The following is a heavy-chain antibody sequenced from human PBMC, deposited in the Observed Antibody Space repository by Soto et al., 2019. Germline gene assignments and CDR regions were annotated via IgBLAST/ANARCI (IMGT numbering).Heavy chain of an antibody. CDR1: XGTXSSYA. CDR3: ARTSRVTTYYYDSSGYYYDY. CDR2: IIPIFGTA. J-gene: IGHJ4*02. D-gene: IGHD3-22*01. Sequence: QVQLVQSGAEVKKPGSSVKVSCKAXXGTXSSYAISWVRQAPGQGLEWMGGIIPIFGTANYAQKFQGRVTITADESTSTAYMELSSLRSEDTAVYYCARTSRVTTYYYDSSGYYYDYWGQGTLVTVSS. V-gene: IGHV1-69*01.